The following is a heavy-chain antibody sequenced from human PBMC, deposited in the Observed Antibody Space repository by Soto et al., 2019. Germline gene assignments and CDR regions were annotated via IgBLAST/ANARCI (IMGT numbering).Heavy chain of an antibody. CDR2: ISPSSRNI. CDR1: GFSFSSHN. D-gene: IGHD2-2*01. Sequence: GGSLRLSCVASGFSFSSHNMNWVRQAPGKGLEWVSSISPSSRNIYYGGSVKGRFTITRDNAKNSLHLEMNSLRDEDTAVYYCARPLSPAGQQRHEAFHVWGQGTVGTLSS. V-gene: IGHV3-21*01. J-gene: IGHJ3*01. CDR3: ARPLSPAGQQRHEAFHV.